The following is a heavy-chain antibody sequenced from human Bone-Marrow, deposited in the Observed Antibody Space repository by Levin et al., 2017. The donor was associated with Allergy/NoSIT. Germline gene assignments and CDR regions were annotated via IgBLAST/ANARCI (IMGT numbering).Heavy chain of an antibody. CDR3: AKRGRSDFQH. Sequence: GGSLRLSCAASGFTFSSYGMHWVRQAPGKGLEWVAVISYDGSNKYYADSVKGRFTISRDNSKNTLYLQMNSLRAEDTAVYYCAKRGRSDFQHWGQGTLVTVSS. V-gene: IGHV3-30*18. CDR2: ISYDGSNK. CDR1: GFTFSSYG. J-gene: IGHJ1*01.